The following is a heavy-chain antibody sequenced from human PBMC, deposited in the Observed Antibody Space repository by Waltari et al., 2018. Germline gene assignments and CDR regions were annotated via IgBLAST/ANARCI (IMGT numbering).Heavy chain of an antibody. J-gene: IGHJ5*02. CDR3: ARGGVPDYYGSGSPYRNWFDP. D-gene: IGHD3-10*01. V-gene: IGHV4-34*02. Sequence: QVHLKQWGAGTLKPSDTLSLTCGVHGGSFSGYHWTWVRQSPGKGLEWIGEINKGGVTNYSPSLKSRVTISVDASKNEFSLFVRSVTAADTAVYYCARGGVPDYYGSGSPYRNWFDPWGQGTLVTVSS. CDR2: INKGGVT. CDR1: GGSFSGYH.